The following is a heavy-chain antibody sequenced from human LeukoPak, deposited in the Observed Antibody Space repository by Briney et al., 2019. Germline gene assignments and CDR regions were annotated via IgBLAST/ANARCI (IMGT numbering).Heavy chain of an antibody. Sequence: PGGSLRLSCAASGLTFSSYGMHWVRQAPGKGLEWVAVISYDGSNKYYADSVKGRFTISRDNSKNTLYLQMNSLRAEDTAVYYCAKESITIFGVVHYYFDYWGQGTLVTVSS. CDR2: ISYDGSNK. V-gene: IGHV3-30*18. J-gene: IGHJ4*02. CDR1: GLTFSSYG. CDR3: AKESITIFGVVHYYFDY. D-gene: IGHD3-3*01.